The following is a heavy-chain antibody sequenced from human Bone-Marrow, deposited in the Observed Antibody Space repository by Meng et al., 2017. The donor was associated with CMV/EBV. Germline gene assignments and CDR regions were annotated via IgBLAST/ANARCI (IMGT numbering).Heavy chain of an antibody. Sequence: ASVKVSCKASGYTFTSYGISWVRQAPGQGLEWMGWISAYNGNTNYAQKLQGRVTMTTDTSTSTAYMELRSMRSDDTAVYFCARGPYCSSTSCYGLRAFDIWGRGTMVTVSS. J-gene: IGHJ3*02. V-gene: IGHV1-18*01. CDR2: ISAYNGNT. D-gene: IGHD2-2*01. CDR1: GYTFTSYG. CDR3: ARGPYCSSTSCYGLRAFDI.